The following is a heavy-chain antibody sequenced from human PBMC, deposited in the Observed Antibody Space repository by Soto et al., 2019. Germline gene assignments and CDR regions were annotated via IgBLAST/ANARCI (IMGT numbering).Heavy chain of an antibody. CDR1: GYSFTSYW. Sequence: PGESLKISCKGSGYSFTSYWIGWVRQMPGKGLEWMGIIYPGDSDTRYSPSSQGQVTISADKSISTAYLQWSSLKASDTAMYYCAGGGVRGVIARTRDYYGMDVWGQGTTVTVS. V-gene: IGHV5-51*01. J-gene: IGHJ6*02. CDR2: IYPGDSDT. CDR3: AGGGVRGVIARTRDYYGMDV. D-gene: IGHD3-10*01.